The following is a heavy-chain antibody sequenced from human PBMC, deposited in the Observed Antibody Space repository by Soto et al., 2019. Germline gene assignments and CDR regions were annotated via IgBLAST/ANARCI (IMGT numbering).Heavy chain of an antibody. CDR2: INHSGST. D-gene: IGHD6-13*01. J-gene: IGHJ6*02. CDR3: ARVAAAGKYYYYYYGMDG. CDR1: GGSFSGYY. V-gene: IGHV4-34*01. Sequence: SETLSLTCAVYGGSFSGYYWSWIRQPPGKGLEWIGEINHSGSTNYNPSLKSRVTISVDTSKNQFSLKLSSVTAADTAVYYCARVAAAGKYYYYYYGMDGWGQGTTVTVSS.